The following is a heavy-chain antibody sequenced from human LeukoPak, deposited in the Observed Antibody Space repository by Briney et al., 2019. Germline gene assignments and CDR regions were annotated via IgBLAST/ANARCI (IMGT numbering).Heavy chain of an antibody. CDR3: ARVGTTDAFDI. CDR1: GYPISSGYY. J-gene: IGHJ3*02. D-gene: IGHD4-11*01. V-gene: IGHV4-38-2*02. Sequence: SETLSLTCTVSGYPISSGYYWGWIRQPPGKGLEWIGNIYHSGSTYFNPSLQSRVTISVDTSKNQFSLKLSSVTAADTAVYYCARVGTTDAFDIWGQGTMVTVSS. CDR2: IYHSGST.